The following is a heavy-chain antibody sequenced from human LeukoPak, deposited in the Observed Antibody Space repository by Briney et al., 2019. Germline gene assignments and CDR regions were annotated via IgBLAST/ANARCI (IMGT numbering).Heavy chain of an antibody. Sequence: GGSLRLSCAASGFTFSSYAMSWVRQAPGKGLEWVSTISGSGGSTYYADSVKGRFTISRDNSKNTLYLQTNSLRAEDTAVYYCAKALRGTPFEYYFDYWGQGTLVTVSS. CDR3: AKALRGTPFEYYFDY. D-gene: IGHD1-7*01. CDR2: ISGSGGST. CDR1: GFTFSSYA. J-gene: IGHJ4*02. V-gene: IGHV3-23*01.